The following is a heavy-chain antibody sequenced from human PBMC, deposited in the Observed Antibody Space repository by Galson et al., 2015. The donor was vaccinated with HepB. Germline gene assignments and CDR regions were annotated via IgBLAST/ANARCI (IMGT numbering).Heavy chain of an antibody. Sequence: SLRLSCAASGFTFSSYSMNWVRQAPGKGLEWVSSISSSSSYIYYADSAKGRFTISGDDAKNSLYLQMNSLRAEDTAVYYCARVKGLANIDYWGQGTLVTVSS. CDR3: ARVKGLANIDY. CDR2: ISSSSSYI. V-gene: IGHV3-21*01. D-gene: IGHD6-19*01. CDR1: GFTFSSYS. J-gene: IGHJ4*02.